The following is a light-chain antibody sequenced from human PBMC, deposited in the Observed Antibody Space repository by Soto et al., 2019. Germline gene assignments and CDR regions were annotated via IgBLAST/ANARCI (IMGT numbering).Light chain of an antibody. Sequence: EIVLTQSPATLSLSPGERATLSCRASQSVSSYLAWYQQKPGQAPRLLIYDASNRATGIPARFSGSGSGTDFTLTTSSLEPEDFATYYCQQRSNWPPVTFGGGTKVEIK. CDR1: QSVSSY. J-gene: IGKJ4*01. CDR2: DAS. V-gene: IGKV3-11*01. CDR3: QQRSNWPPVT.